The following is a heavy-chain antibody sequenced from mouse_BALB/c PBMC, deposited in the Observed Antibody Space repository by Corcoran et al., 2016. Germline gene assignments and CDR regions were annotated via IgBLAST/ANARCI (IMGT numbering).Heavy chain of an antibody. J-gene: IGHJ4*01. V-gene: IGHV9-1*02. CDR1: GYTFTNYG. CDR3: ARVLLRYYAMDY. Sequence: QIQLVQSGPELKKPGETVRISCKASGYTFTNYGMNCVKQAPGKGLKWMGWINTYTGEPTYADDFKGRFAFSLETSASTAYLQINNLKNEDMATYFCARVLLRYYAMDYWGQGTSVTASS. CDR2: INTYTGEP. D-gene: IGHD1-1*01.